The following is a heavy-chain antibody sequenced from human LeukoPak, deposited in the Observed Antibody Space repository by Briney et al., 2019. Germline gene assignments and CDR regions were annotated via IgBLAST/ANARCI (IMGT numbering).Heavy chain of an antibody. D-gene: IGHD2-15*01. CDR2: IYPGDSDT. V-gene: IGHV5-51*01. J-gene: IGHJ4*02. CDR1: GYSFTSYW. CDR3: ARRYCSGGSCYANFDY. Sequence: GESLKISCXGSGYSFTSYWIGWVRQMAGKGLEWMGIIYPGDSDTRYSPSFQGQVTISADKSISTAYLQWSSLKASDTAVYYCARRYCSGGSCYANFDYWGQGTLVTVSS.